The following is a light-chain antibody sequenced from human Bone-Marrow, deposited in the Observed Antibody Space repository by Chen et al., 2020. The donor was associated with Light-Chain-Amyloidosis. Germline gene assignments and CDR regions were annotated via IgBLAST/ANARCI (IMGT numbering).Light chain of an antibody. Sequence: EIVLTQSPATVSLSPGDTATLSCRASESISFYLTWYQQNPGQAPRLLIYDASHRATGIPARFRGSGSGTDLTLTITNLVPDDFAVYECQQRSSWPTVGQGTRQEI. CDR3: QQRSSWPT. J-gene: IGKJ5*01. CDR2: DAS. V-gene: IGKV3-11*01. CDR1: ESISFY.